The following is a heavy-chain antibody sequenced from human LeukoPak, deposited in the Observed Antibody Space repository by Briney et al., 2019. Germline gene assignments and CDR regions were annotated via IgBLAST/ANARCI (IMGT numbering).Heavy chain of an antibody. CDR2: IYPGDSDT. D-gene: IGHD3-22*01. J-gene: IGHJ4*02. Sequence: GESLKISCKGSGYSFTSDWFGWVRQMPGKGLEWMGIIYPGDSDTRYSPPFQGQVSISADKSISTAYLQWSSLKVSDTAMYYCARWVDSSGYVDYWGQGTLVTVSS. CDR3: ARWVDSSGYVDY. V-gene: IGHV5-51*01. CDR1: GYSFTSDW.